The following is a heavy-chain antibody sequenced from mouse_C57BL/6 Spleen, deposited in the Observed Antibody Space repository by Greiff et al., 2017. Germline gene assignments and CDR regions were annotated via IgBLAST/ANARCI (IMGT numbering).Heavy chain of an antibody. J-gene: IGHJ3*01. Sequence: QVQLKQPGAELVKPGASVKMSCKASGYTFTSYWITWVKQRPGQGLEWIGDIYPGSGSTNYNEKFKSKATLTVDTSSSTAYMQLSSLTSEDSAVYYCARGDYDYAPYAYWGQGTLVTVSA. D-gene: IGHD2-4*01. CDR1: GYTFTSYW. CDR2: IYPGSGST. V-gene: IGHV1-55*01. CDR3: ARGDYDYAPYAY.